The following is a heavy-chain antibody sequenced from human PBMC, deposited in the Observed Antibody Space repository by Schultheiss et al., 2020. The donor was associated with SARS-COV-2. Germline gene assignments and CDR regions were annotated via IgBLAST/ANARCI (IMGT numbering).Heavy chain of an antibody. D-gene: IGHD3-9*01. CDR2: ISYDGNYK. CDR1: GFTFGNSA. Sequence: GGSLRLSCAASGFTFGNSAMHWVHQAPGRGLEWVAGISYDGNYKNYVDSVKGRFTISRDDSKNTLDLQMNSLRPEDTAVYYCAKDSRYYDILTTYYFEYWGQGALVTVSS. CDR3: AKDSRYYDILTTYYFEY. V-gene: IGHV3-30*18. J-gene: IGHJ4*02.